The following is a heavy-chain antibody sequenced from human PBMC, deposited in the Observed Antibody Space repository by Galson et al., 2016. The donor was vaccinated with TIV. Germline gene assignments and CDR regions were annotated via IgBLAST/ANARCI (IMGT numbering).Heavy chain of an antibody. CDR3: AQWLGTSNS. J-gene: IGHJ4*02. V-gene: IGHV3-20*04. Sequence: SLRLSCAASGFTFDDYDMNRVRQAPGKGLEWVSGIRNGVGTSYAGAVKGRFTISRDNAKNSLYLQMSNLRVEDTAIYYCAQWLGTSNSWGQGTLVTVSS. CDR2: IRNGVGT. CDR1: GFTFDDYD. D-gene: IGHD6-19*01.